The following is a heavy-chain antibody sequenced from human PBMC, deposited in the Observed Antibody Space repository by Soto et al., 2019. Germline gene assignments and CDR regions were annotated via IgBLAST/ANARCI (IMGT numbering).Heavy chain of an antibody. CDR2: INPGNGDT. V-gene: IGHV1-3*01. J-gene: IGHJ6*01. D-gene: IGHD2-2*01. CDR3: ARTDCSSTNCYNYYYYGMEV. CDR1: GYRFTKYG. Sequence: GASVKVSCKTSGYRFTKYGLHWVRQAPGQRLEWMGWINPGNGDTKYSQKFQGRVTITRDTSATTAYMELSSLRSEDSAVFYCARTDCSSTNCYNYYYYGMEVWGQGTTVNVSS.